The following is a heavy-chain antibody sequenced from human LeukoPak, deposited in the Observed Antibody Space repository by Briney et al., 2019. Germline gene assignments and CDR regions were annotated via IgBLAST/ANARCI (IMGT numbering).Heavy chain of an antibody. Sequence: GGSLRLSCAASGFTFSRHWMGWVRQAPGKGLEWVASIKQDGSQYYVDSVKGRFFISRENAKNSVSLQMNSLRGEDTAVYYCARGRGGSYHYWGQGTLVTVSS. D-gene: IGHD1-26*01. CDR3: ARGRGGSYHY. CDR1: GFTFSRHW. V-gene: IGHV3-7*01. CDR2: IKQDGSQ. J-gene: IGHJ4*02.